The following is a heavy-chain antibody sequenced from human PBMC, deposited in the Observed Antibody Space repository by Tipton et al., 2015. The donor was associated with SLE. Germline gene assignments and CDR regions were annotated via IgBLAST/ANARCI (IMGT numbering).Heavy chain of an antibody. Sequence: SLRLSCAASGFSFSNYWMNWVRQAPGKGLEWVSTISGSGGSTYYADSVKGRFTISRDNAKNSLYLQMNSLRAEDTAVYYCASLRPRYDFWSGWYFDLWGRGTLVTVSS. D-gene: IGHD3-3*01. CDR2: ISGSGGST. J-gene: IGHJ2*01. V-gene: IGHV3-23*01. CDR3: ASLRPRYDFWSGWYFDL. CDR1: GFSFSNYW.